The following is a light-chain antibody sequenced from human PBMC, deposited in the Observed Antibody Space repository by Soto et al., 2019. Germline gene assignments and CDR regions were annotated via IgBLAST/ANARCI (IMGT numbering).Light chain of an antibody. CDR3: MQSTQLPPT. CDR2: EVS. Sequence: DVLMTQTPLSLSVAPGQPPSISCESSQSLLHIAGETFLFCYLQKPGQSPQLLIYEVSTRVSGVPDRFSGSGSGTDFTLEISRVETDDVGIYYCMQSTQLPPTFGQGTRLEIK. CDR1: QSLLHIAGETF. J-gene: IGKJ5*01. V-gene: IGKV2D-29*02.